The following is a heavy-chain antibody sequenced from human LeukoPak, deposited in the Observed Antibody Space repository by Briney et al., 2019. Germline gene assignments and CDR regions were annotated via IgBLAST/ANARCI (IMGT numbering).Heavy chain of an antibody. J-gene: IGHJ5*02. CDR3: ARRPGNWFDP. CDR2: IYYSGST. Sequence: PSETLSLTCTVSGGSISSSSYYWGWIRQPPGKGLEWIGSIYYSGSTYYNPSPKSRVTISVDTSKNQFSLKLSSVTAADTAVYYCARRPGNWFDPWGQGTLVTVSS. CDR1: GGSISSSSYY. V-gene: IGHV4-39*01.